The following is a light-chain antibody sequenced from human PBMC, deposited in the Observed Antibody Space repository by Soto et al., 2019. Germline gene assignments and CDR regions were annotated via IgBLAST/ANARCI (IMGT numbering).Light chain of an antibody. CDR2: EVS. CDR3: SSYAGSNNFV. Sequence: QSALTQPPSASGSPGQSVTISCTGTRSDVGAYKYVSWYQQHPGKAPKLMIYEVSERPSGVPDRFSGSKSGNTASLTVSGLQAEEEADYYCSSYAGSNNFVFGTGTKLTVL. CDR1: RSDVGAYKY. J-gene: IGLJ1*01. V-gene: IGLV2-8*01.